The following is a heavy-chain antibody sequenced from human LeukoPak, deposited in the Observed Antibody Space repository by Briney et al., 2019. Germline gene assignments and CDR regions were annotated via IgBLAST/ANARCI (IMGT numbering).Heavy chain of an antibody. CDR3: ARGRGVLFVGLWFDA. CDR1: GDTFNFD. J-gene: IGHJ5*02. CDR2: INPDTHNT. D-gene: IGHD3-10*02. V-gene: IGHV1-8*03. Sequence: ASVKVSCKSSGDTFNFDVNCLRQAPGQGPEWMGWINPDTHNTGFAEKFQGRLTLTRNPSIGTAYMELSGLTSDDTAVYYCARGRGVLFVGLWFDAWGQGTLVTVSS.